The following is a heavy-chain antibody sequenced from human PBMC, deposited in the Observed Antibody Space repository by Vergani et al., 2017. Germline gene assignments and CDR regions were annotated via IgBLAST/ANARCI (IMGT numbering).Heavy chain of an antibody. CDR1: GGSFSGYY. D-gene: IGHD3-16*01. CDR3: ARDGAYAFDI. CDR2: INHSGST. Sequence: QVQLQQWGAGLLKPSETLSLTCAVYGGSFSGYYWSWIRQPPGKGLEWIGEINHSGSTNYNPSLKSRVTISVDTSKNQFSLKLSSVTAADTAVYYCARDGAYAFDIWGQGTMVTVSS. J-gene: IGHJ3*02. V-gene: IGHV4-34*01.